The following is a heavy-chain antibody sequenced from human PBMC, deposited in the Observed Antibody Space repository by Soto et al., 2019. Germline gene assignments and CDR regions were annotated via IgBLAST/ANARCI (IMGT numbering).Heavy chain of an antibody. CDR1: GGSISSSDYN. Sequence: QLQLQQSGPGLVKPSETLSLTCTVSGGSISSSDYNWDWIRQPPGKGLEWIGSVYYGGSTHYNPSLKSRGTISGDTSENQFSLKLRSVTAADTAVYYCARVLRTEGWTFDYWGQGILVTVSS. CDR3: ARVLRTEGWTFDY. V-gene: IGHV4-39*01. J-gene: IGHJ4*02. CDR2: VYYGGST. D-gene: IGHD2-8*02.